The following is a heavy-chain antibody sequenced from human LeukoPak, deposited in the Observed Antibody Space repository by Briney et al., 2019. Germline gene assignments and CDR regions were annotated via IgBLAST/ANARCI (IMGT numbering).Heavy chain of an antibody. Sequence: GGSLRLSCAASGFTFSSYWMHWVRQAPGKGLVWVSRLNTDVSITNYAASLKGRLAISRDDAKTTLYLQMNRLRAEDTAVYYCARAGSYRFAYWGLGTLVTVYS. CDR2: LNTDVSIT. J-gene: IGHJ4*02. CDR3: ARAGSYRFAY. V-gene: IGHV3-74*01. D-gene: IGHD1-26*01. CDR1: GFTFSSYW.